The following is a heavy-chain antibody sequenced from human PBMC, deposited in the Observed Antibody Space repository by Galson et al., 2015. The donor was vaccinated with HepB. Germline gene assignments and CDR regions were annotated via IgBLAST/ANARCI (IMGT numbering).Heavy chain of an antibody. D-gene: IGHD2-2*03. CDR3: ANGYCSSTSCSSSLDY. Sequence: SCKASGYTFTSYAMHWVRQAPGQRLEWMGWINAGNGNTKYSQKFQGRVTITRGTSASTAYMELSSLRSEDTAVYYCANGYCSSTSCSSSLDYWGPGTLVTVSS. V-gene: IGHV1-3*01. CDR1: GYTFTSYA. CDR2: INAGNGNT. J-gene: IGHJ4*02.